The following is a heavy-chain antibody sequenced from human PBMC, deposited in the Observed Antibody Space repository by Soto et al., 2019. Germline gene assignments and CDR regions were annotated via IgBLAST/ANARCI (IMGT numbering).Heavy chain of an antibody. Sequence: QMQLVQSGPEVKKPGTSVKVSCKASGFTFTSSAMQWVRQARGQRLEWIGWIVVGSGNTNYAQKFQERVTITRDMSTSTSYMDLSRLRSEDTAMYYCAASSLVGNSSSSYENWFDPWGQGTLITVSS. CDR1: GFTFTSSA. CDR3: AASSLVGNSSSSYENWFDP. J-gene: IGHJ5*02. D-gene: IGHD6-13*01. CDR2: IVVGSGNT. V-gene: IGHV1-58*02.